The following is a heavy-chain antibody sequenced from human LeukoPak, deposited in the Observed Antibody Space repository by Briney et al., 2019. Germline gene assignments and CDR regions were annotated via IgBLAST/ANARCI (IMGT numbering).Heavy chain of an antibody. CDR1: GGSISNYF. V-gene: IGHV4-59*08. D-gene: IGHD7-27*01. Sequence: PSETLSLTCSVSGGSISNYFWTWIRQPPGKGLGWIGYIYSSGSTYYNPSLKSRVTISVDTSKNRFSLKLSTMTAADTAVYYCARRPTGDPKFDYWGQGTLVTVSS. J-gene: IGHJ4*02. CDR3: ARRPTGDPKFDY. CDR2: IYSSGST.